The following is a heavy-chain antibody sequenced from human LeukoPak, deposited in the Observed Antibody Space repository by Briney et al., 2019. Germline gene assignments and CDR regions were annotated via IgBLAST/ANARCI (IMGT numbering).Heavy chain of an antibody. CDR2: IYYSGST. Sequence: SQTLSLTCTVSGGSISRGGYYWSWIRQHPGKGLEWIGYIYYSGSTYYNPSLKSRVTISVDTSKNQFSLKLSSVTAADTAVYYCARVVVAAPSFYYGMDVWGQGTTVTVSS. CDR3: ARVVVAAPSFYYGMDV. V-gene: IGHV4-31*03. J-gene: IGHJ6*02. CDR1: GGSISRGGYY. D-gene: IGHD2-15*01.